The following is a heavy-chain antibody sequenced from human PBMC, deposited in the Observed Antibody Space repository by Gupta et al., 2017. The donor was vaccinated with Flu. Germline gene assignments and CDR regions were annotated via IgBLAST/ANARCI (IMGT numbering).Heavy chain of an antibody. D-gene: IGHD1-14*01. CDR1: GFTFDDYA. Sequence: EVQLVESGGGLVQPGRSLRLSCAASGFTFDDYAMHWVRQAPGKGLEWVSGISWNSGSIGYADSVKGRFTISRDNAKNSLYLQMNSLRAEDTALYYCAKDFRFHLATPGSAFDIWGQGTMVTVSS. V-gene: IGHV3-9*01. CDR2: ISWNSGSI. CDR3: AKDFRFHLATPGSAFDI. J-gene: IGHJ3*02.